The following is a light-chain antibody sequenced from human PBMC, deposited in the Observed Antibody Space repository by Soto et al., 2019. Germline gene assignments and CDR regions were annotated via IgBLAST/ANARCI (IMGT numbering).Light chain of an antibody. V-gene: IGKV1D-8*01. CDR1: QGISNY. CDR2: AAS. J-gene: IGKJ1*01. Sequence: VIWMTQSPSLLSASTGDRVTITCRLSQGISNYLAWYQQKPGKAPDLLIYAASTLQSGVPSRFSGSGSGTDFTLSISCLQSEDFATYYCQQYYSFPWTFGQGTKVEMK. CDR3: QQYYSFPWT.